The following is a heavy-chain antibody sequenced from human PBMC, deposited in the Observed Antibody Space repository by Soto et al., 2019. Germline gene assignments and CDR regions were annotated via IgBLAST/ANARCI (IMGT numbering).Heavy chain of an antibody. Sequence: GGSLRLSCAVSGFTFRDYWMSWVRQAPGKGLEWVANIKQDGSEKYYVDSVKGRFTISRDNAKSSLYLQMNSLRAEDTAVYYCARAQTSGWYVSYWGQGTLVTVSS. CDR3: ARAQTSGWYVSY. D-gene: IGHD6-19*01. V-gene: IGHV3-7*01. J-gene: IGHJ4*02. CDR2: IKQDGSEK. CDR1: GFTFRDYW.